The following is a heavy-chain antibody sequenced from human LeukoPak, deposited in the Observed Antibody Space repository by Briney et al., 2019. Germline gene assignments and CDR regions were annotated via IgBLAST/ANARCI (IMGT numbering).Heavy chain of an antibody. CDR1: GFTFNIYT. CDR3: ARVAGYCDSTSNCYSDY. D-gene: IGHD2-2*01. CDR2: ISSSSSNL. V-gene: IGHV3-21*01. Sequence: GGSLRLSCAASGFTFNIYTMNWVRQSPGKGLEWVSSISSSSSNLYYADSVKGRFTISRDNAKNSLYLQMNSLRAEDTAVCYCARVAGYCDSTSNCYSDYWGQGTLVTVSS. J-gene: IGHJ4*02.